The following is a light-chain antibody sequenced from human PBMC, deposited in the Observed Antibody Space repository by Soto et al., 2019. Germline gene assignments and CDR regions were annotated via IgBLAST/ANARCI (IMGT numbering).Light chain of an antibody. Sequence: DIPMTQSPSTLSASVGDRVPLTCRASQNINIWLAWYQQKPGKAPKVLIYDASRLESGVPSTFSGSGSGTEFTLTISSLQPADFATYYCQQYNTYSWTFGQGPRWIS. CDR2: DAS. V-gene: IGKV1-5*01. J-gene: IGKJ1*01. CDR1: QNINIW. CDR3: QQYNTYSWT.